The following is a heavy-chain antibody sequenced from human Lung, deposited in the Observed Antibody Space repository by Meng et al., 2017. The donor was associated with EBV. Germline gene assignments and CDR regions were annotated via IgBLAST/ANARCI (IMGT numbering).Heavy chain of an antibody. CDR2: TNENGGIT. Sequence: EVQLVESGGGSVQSGGSLKLSCAASGFTFSRYWMHWVRQAPGKGLVWISRTNENGGITTYADSVKGRFTISRDNTRNILFLQMNNLRAEDTGLYFCSRDLAGAYDKWGKGTLVTVSS. D-gene: IGHD2-21*01. V-gene: IGHV3-74*01. J-gene: IGHJ4*02. CDR3: SRDLAGAYDK. CDR1: GFTFSRYW.